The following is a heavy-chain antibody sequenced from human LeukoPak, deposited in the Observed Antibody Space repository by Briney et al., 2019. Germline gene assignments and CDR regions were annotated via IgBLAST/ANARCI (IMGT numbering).Heavy chain of an antibody. V-gene: IGHV1-2*02. D-gene: IGHD3-3*02. CDR1: GYTFTGYY. Sequence: ASLKVSCKASGYTFTGYYMHWVRQAPGQGLEWIGWINPNSGGTNYAQKFQGRVTMTRDTSISTAYMELSRLRSDDTAVYYCARQLLAFGNWFDPWGQGTLVTVSS. J-gene: IGHJ5*02. CDR3: ARQLLAFGNWFDP. CDR2: INPNSGGT.